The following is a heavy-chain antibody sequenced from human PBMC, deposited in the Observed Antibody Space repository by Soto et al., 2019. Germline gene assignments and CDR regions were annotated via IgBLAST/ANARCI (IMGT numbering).Heavy chain of an antibody. CDR3: AREFFHTHFQDSSGIEY. CDR1: GGSISSGGYY. CDR2: IYYSGST. Sequence: PTETLSLTCTVSGGSISSGGYYWSWIRQHPGKGLEWIGYIYYSGSTYYNPSLKSRVTISVDTSKNQFSLKMSSATAADTAVYYCAREFFHTHFQDSSGIEYWGPVTL. V-gene: IGHV4-31*03. D-gene: IGHD3-22*01. J-gene: IGHJ4*02.